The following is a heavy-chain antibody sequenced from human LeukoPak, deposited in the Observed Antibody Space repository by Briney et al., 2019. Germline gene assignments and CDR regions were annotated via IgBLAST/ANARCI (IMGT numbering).Heavy chain of an antibody. V-gene: IGHV1-46*01. Sequence: GASVKVSCKASGYTFTSYYMHWVRQAPGQGLEWMGIINPSGGSTSYAQRFQGRVTMTRDTSTSTVYMELSSLRSEDTAVYYCAREQIGVGAIDYWGQGTLVTVSS. CDR3: AREQIGVGAIDY. CDR2: INPSGGST. D-gene: IGHD1-26*01. CDR1: GYTFTSYY. J-gene: IGHJ4*02.